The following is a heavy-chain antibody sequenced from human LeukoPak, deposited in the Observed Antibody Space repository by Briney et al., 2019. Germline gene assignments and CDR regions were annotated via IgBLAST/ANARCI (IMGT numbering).Heavy chain of an antibody. D-gene: IGHD3-22*01. CDR2: INPGGGST. V-gene: IGHV1-46*01. J-gene: IGHJ3*02. CDR1: GYTFTSYY. Sequence: ASVKVSCKASGYTFTSYYMHWVRQAPGQGLEWMGIINPGGGSTSYAQKFQGRVTMTRDTSTSTVYMELSSLRSEDTAVYYCARDPSDSSGYSEDDAFDIWGQGTMVTVSS. CDR3: ARDPSDSSGYSEDDAFDI.